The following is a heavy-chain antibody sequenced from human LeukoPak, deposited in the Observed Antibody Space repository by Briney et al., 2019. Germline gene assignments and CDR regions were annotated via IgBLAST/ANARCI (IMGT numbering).Heavy chain of an antibody. CDR2: ISSSGSTI. D-gene: IGHD6-6*01. CDR3: ARGPPTSIAARGRPYYYYGMDV. Sequence: GGSLRLSCAASGFTFSDYYMSWIRQAPGKGLEWVSYISSSGSTIYYADSVKGRFTISRDNAKDSLYLQMNSLRAEDTAVYYCARGPPTSIAARGRPYYYYGMDVWGQGTTVTVSS. V-gene: IGHV3-11*01. CDR1: GFTFSDYY. J-gene: IGHJ6*02.